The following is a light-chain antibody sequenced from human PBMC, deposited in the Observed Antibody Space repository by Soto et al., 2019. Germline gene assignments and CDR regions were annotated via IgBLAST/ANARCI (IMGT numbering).Light chain of an antibody. Sequence: EIVMTQSPATPSVSPGEGATLSCKASQNVYNNLAWYQQRPGQPPRLLIYDASTRATGISARFSGSGYGTEFTLTISSLQYEDFAVYFCQQCRNWPLTFGGGTKVEIK. CDR3: QQCRNWPLT. CDR1: QNVYNN. V-gene: IGKV3-15*01. CDR2: DAS. J-gene: IGKJ4*01.